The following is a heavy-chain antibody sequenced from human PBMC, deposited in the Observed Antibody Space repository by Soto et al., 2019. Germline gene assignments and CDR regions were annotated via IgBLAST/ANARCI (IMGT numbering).Heavy chain of an antibody. J-gene: IGHJ2*01. D-gene: IGHD3-22*01. CDR1: VFTFSSYA. CDR3: AKDRGYDSRGSGFDL. V-gene: IGHV3-23*01. Sequence: PWWSLRLSCAASVFTFSSYAMSWVRQAPGKGLEWVSAISGSGGSTYYADSVKGRFTISRDNSKNTLYLQMNSLRAEDTAVYYCAKDRGYDSRGSGFDLWGRGTLVTVSS. CDR2: ISGSGGST.